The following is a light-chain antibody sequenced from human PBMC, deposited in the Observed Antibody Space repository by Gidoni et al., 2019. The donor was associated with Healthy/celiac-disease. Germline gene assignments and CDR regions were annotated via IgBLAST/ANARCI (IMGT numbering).Light chain of an antibody. J-gene: IGKJ4*01. V-gene: IGKV3-20*01. CDR2: GAS. Sequence: EIVLTQSPGTLSLSPGERATLSCRASQSVSSSYLAWYQQKPGQAPRLLIYGASSRATGIPDRFSCSGSGTDFTLTISRLEPEDFAVYYCQQYGSSPNTFGGGTKVEIK. CDR1: QSVSSSY. CDR3: QQYGSSPNT.